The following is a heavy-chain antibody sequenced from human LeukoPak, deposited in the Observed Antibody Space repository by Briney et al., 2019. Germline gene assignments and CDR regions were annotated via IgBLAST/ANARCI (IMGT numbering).Heavy chain of an antibody. V-gene: IGHV3-7*01. CDR1: GFTFSTYW. D-gene: IGHD6-13*01. Sequence: GGSLRLSCAVSGFTFSTYWMSWVRQAPGKGLEWVANIKQDGSEKYYVDSVKGRFTFSRDNAKNSLYLQMNSLRAEDTAMYYCARDSAGNDYWGQGTLVTVSS. CDR3: ARDSAGNDY. J-gene: IGHJ4*02. CDR2: IKQDGSEK.